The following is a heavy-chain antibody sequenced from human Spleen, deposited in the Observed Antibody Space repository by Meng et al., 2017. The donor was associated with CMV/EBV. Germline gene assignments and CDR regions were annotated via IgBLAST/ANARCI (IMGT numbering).Heavy chain of an antibody. Sequence: LSCAASGFTFSSYSMTWVRQAPGKGLEWVSSISSSSSYIYYADSVKGRFTISRDNAKNSLYLQMNSLRAEDTAVYYCARSIGNWFGPWGQGTLVTVSS. V-gene: IGHV3-21*01. CDR1: GFTFSSYS. CDR3: ARSIGNWFGP. CDR2: ISSSSSYI. D-gene: IGHD3-22*01. J-gene: IGHJ5*02.